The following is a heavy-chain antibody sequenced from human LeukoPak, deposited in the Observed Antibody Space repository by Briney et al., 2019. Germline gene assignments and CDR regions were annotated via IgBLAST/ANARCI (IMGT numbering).Heavy chain of an antibody. D-gene: IGHD3-22*01. Sequence: RGSLRLSCAASGFTFSSYAMSWVRQAPGKGLEWVSAISGSGGSTYYADSVKGRFTISRDNSKNTLYLQMNSLRAEDTAVYYCAKDKGYYDSSGCFDYWGQGTLVTVSP. CDR2: ISGSGGST. CDR1: GFTFSSYA. J-gene: IGHJ4*02. CDR3: AKDKGYYDSSGCFDY. V-gene: IGHV3-23*01.